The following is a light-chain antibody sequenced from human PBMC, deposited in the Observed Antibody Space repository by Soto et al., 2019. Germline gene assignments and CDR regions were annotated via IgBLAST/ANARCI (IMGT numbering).Light chain of an antibody. V-gene: IGKV1-39*01. CDR2: GAS. J-gene: IGKJ4*01. CDR1: QSISSY. CDR3: QQSYSTLLS. Sequence: DIEMTRSPSSLSASVGDRVTITCRASQSISSYLNWYQQKRGQAPKLLIQGASSLQSGVPLRFSGSGSGTEFSLTISSLQFEDFATYYCQQSYSTLLSFGGGTKVEI.